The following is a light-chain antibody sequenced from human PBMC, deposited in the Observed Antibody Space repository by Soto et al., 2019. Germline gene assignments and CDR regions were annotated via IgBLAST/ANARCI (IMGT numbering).Light chain of an antibody. CDR3: QVWDSRDDHRV. J-gene: IGLJ2*01. V-gene: IGLV3-21*02. Sequence: SYELTQPPSVSVAPGQTARITCGGNRIGSKSVHWFQQKPGQAPVLFVHDDSDRPSGIPERFSGSNSGGTATLTISRVEAGDEADYYCQVWDSRDDHRVFGGGTKLTVL. CDR2: DDS. CDR1: RIGSKS.